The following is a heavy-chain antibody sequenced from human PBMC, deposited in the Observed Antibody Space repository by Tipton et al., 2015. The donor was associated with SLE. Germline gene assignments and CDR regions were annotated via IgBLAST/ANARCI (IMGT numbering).Heavy chain of an antibody. Sequence: TLSLTCAVSGGSISSSNWWSWVRQPPGKGLEWIGEIYHSGSTNYNPSLKSRVTISVDKSKNRFSLKLSSVTAADTAVYYCARAVTTVVTRAYWYFDLWGRGTLVTAPS. CDR1: GGSISSSNW. CDR2: IYHSGST. J-gene: IGHJ2*01. V-gene: IGHV4-4*02. CDR3: ARAVTTVVTRAYWYFDL. D-gene: IGHD4-23*01.